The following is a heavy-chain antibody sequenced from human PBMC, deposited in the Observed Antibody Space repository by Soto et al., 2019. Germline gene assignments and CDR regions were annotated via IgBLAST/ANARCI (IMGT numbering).Heavy chain of an antibody. J-gene: IGHJ4*02. CDR1: GGSVSSGSYY. V-gene: IGHV4-61*01. CDR2: TYYSGST. CDR3: ARDLYYDSSGYYYDAQYYFDY. Sequence: PSETLSLTCTVSGGSVSSGSYYWSWILQPPGKGLEWIGYTYYSGSTNYNPSLKSRVTISVDTSKNQFSLKLSSVTAADTAVYYCARDLYYDSSGYYYDAQYYFDYWGQGTLVTVSS. D-gene: IGHD3-22*01.